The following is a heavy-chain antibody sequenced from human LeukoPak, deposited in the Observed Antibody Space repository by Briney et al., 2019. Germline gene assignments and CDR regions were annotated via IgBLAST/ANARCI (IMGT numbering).Heavy chain of an antibody. J-gene: IGHJ4*02. CDR3: ARAFGVVIYFDY. V-gene: IGHV4-38-2*02. CDR1: GYSISSGSF. Sequence: SETLSLTCSVSGYSISSGSFWGWIRQPPGKGLEWIGSIHHSGSTYYNPSLKSRVTISVDTSKNHFSLKLTSVTAADTAVYYCARAFGVVIYFDYWGQGTLVTVSS. D-gene: IGHD3-3*01. CDR2: IHHSGST.